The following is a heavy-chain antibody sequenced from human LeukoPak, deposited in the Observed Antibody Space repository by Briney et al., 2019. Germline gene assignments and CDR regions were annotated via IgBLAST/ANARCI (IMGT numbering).Heavy chain of an antibody. J-gene: IGHJ1*01. CDR1: GGSFSGYY. CDR3: ARIDKTQRLVLGVEQ. Sequence: SETLPLTCAVYGGSFSGYYWSWIRQPPGKGLEWIGEINHSGSTNYNPSLNTRVTLSVDTSQNQISLTLTSLTAADTATYYCARIDKTQRLVLGVEQWGQGTLVTVSS. V-gene: IGHV4-34*01. CDR2: INHSGST. D-gene: IGHD6-13*01.